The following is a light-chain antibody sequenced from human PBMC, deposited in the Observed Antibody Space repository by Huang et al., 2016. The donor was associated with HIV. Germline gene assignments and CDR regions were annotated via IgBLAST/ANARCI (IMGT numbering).Light chain of an antibody. Sequence: EIVLTQSPGTLSLSPGERATLSCRVSQRISRSFLAWYQQKRGQTPRLLIYGSSNSATGIPDRFRGSGSGTYFTLTISILEAEDFAVYYCQHYGSPPWTFGQGTKVEIK. CDR2: GSS. V-gene: IGKV3-20*01. CDR1: QRISRSF. CDR3: QHYGSPPWT. J-gene: IGKJ1*01.